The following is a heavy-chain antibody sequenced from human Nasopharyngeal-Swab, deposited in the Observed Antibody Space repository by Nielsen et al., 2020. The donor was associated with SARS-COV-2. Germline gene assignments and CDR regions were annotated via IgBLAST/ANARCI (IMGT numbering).Heavy chain of an antibody. J-gene: IGHJ4*02. V-gene: IGHV1-69*13. CDR2: IFPLYGSV. CDR1: GCTLTTYS. Sequence: SVKVSCKTSGCTLTTYSIAWVRQAPGQGLEWMGRIFPLYGSVDYAQRFQGRVTITADESTNTAHMELSSLRSEDTAMYYCARGIEYSSSSWFEYWGQGTLVTVSS. D-gene: IGHD6-6*01. CDR3: ARGIEYSSSSWFEY.